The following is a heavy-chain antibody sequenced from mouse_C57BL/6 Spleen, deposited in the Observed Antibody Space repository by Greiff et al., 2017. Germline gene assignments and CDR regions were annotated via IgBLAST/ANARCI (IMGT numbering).Heavy chain of an antibody. Sequence: DVHLVESGEGLVKPGGSLKLSCAASGFTFSSYAMSWVRQTPEKRLEWVAYISSGGDYIYYADTVKGRFTISRDNARNTLYLQMSSLKSEDTAMYYCTRDDGSSYPFAYWGQGTLVTVSA. D-gene: IGHD1-1*01. CDR2: ISSGGDYI. J-gene: IGHJ3*01. CDR1: GFTFSSYA. CDR3: TRDDGSSYPFAY. V-gene: IGHV5-9-1*02.